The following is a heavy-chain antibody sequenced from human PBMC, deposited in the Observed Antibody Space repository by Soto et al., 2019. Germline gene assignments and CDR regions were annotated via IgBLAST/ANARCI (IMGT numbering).Heavy chain of an antibody. Sequence: SETLSLTCAVSGASMSNTDWRSWVRQPPGKGLEWIGEIYHSGTTNCDPSLKSRVTISLDKSKSLFSLTLTSLTAADTAVYYCAIPGAGDFDYWGQGTLVTVSS. V-gene: IGHV4-4*02. CDR3: AIPGAGDFDY. CDR1: GASMSNTDW. D-gene: IGHD1-26*01. J-gene: IGHJ4*02. CDR2: IYHSGTT.